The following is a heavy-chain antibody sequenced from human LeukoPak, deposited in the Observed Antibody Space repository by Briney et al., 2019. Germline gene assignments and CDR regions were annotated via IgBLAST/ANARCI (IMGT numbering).Heavy chain of an antibody. CDR1: GFTFNSYW. V-gene: IGHV3-7*03. Sequence: GGSLRLSCAASGFTFNSYWMNWVRQAPGKGLEWVANIKQDGSEKYYVDSVKGRFTISGDNAKNSLYLQMNSLRAEDTAVYYCARRYFDYWGQGTLVSVSS. J-gene: IGHJ4*02. CDR2: IKQDGSEK. CDR3: ARRYFDY.